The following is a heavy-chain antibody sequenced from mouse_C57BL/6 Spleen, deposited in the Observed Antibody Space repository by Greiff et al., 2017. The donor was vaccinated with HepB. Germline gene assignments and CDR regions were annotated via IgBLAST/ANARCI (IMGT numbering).Heavy chain of an antibody. Sequence: QVQLQQSGAELARPGASVKLSCKASGYTFTSYGISWVKQRTGQGLEWIGEIYPRSGNTYYNEKFKGKATLTADKSSSTAYMEIRSLTSEDSAVYFCARRYYGSRYYFDYWGQGTTLTVSS. CDR3: ARRYYGSRYYFDY. CDR2: IYPRSGNT. V-gene: IGHV1-81*01. J-gene: IGHJ2*01. D-gene: IGHD1-1*01. CDR1: GYTFTSYG.